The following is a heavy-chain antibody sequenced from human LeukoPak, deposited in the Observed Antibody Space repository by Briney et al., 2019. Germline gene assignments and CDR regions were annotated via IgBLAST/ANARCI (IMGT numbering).Heavy chain of an antibody. Sequence: GGSLRLSCAASGFTVSSNYMSWVRQAPGKGLEWVSVIYSGGTTNYADSVKGRFTVSRDNSKNTLYLQMNSLRAEDTAVYYCARDLSYYVQGDYWGQGTLVTVSS. V-gene: IGHV3-66*01. D-gene: IGHD3-10*02. CDR1: GFTVSSNY. J-gene: IGHJ4*02. CDR3: ARDLSYYVQGDY. CDR2: IYSGGTT.